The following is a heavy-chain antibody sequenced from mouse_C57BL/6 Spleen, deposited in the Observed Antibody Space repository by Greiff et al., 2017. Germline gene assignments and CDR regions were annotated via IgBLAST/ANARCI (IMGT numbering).Heavy chain of an antibody. CDR3: AREEGGHYARDY. CDR2: INYDGSST. J-gene: IGHJ4*01. Sequence: EVQRVESEGGLVQPGSSIKLSCTASGFTFSDYYMAWVRQVPEKGLEWVANINYDGSSTYYLDSLKSRFIISSDTAKNILYMQISSLKSGDTATYDCAREEGGHYARDYWGQGTRVTVSA. V-gene: IGHV5-16*01. CDR1: GFTFSDYY.